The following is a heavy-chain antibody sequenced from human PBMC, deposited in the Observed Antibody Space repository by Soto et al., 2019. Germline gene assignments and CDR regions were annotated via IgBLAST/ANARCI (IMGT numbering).Heavy chain of an antibody. CDR1: GFTFSHYA. Sequence: QVQLVESGGGVIQPGRSLRLSCAASGFTFSHYAMHWVRQAPGKGLERVALMSDDGSNEYYADSVKGRFTISRDNSKNTLYLQMNSLRAEDTAVYYCAKDGSHNFDYWGQGTLVTVSS. J-gene: IGHJ4*02. CDR3: AKDGSHNFDY. D-gene: IGHD1-26*01. CDR2: MSDDGSNE. V-gene: IGHV3-30*18.